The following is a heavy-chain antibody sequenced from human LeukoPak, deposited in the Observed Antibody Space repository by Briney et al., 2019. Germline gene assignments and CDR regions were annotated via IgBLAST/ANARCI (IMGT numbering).Heavy chain of an antibody. Sequence: SETLSLTCTVSGVSISSYYWSWIRQPPGKGLELIGYIYYSGSTNYDPSLKSRVTISVDTSENQLSLKLSSVTAADTAVYYCARFSVAAAGTGWFDPWGQGTLVTVSA. CDR3: ARFSVAAAGTGWFDP. D-gene: IGHD6-13*01. V-gene: IGHV4-59*01. CDR2: IYYSGST. J-gene: IGHJ5*02. CDR1: GVSISSYY.